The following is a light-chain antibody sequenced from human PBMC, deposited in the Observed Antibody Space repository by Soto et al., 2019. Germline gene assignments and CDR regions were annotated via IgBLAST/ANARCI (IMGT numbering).Light chain of an antibody. V-gene: IGLV1-40*01. CDR1: TSNIGAPYD. Sequence: QSVLTQPPSVSGAPGQRVSISCTGSTSNIGAPYDVHWYQHLPGTAPKLLIYGDNNRPSGVPDRFSGSKSGTSASLAITRLQAEDEADYYCSSYSSFSTLGVFGTGTKLTVL. J-gene: IGLJ1*01. CDR2: GDN. CDR3: SSYSSFSTLGV.